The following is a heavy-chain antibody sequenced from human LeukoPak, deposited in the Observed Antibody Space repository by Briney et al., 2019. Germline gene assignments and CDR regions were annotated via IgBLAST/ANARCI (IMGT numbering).Heavy chain of an antibody. V-gene: IGHV3-21*06. J-gene: IGHJ4*02. CDR3: ARGRDSSSSYPGY. Sequence: PGGSLKLSCEASGFTFNTYSMNWARQAPGKGLEWVSSIDSSGGYMFYADSVKGRFIISRDNAKDSLYLQMNSLRAEDTAVYYCARGRDSSSSYPGYWGQGTLVTVSS. CDR2: IDSSGGYM. CDR1: GFTFNTYS. D-gene: IGHD6-6*01.